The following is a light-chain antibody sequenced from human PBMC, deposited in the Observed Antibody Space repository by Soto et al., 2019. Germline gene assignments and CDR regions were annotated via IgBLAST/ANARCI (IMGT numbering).Light chain of an antibody. CDR1: QGISSN. Sequence: DIPLTQSPSFLSASVGDRVTITCRASQGISSNLAWYQQKPGKAPKLLIDAASTLQSGVPSRFSGSGSGTEFTLTISSLPPEDFATYYCQQFNSYPITFGQGTPLEIK. V-gene: IGKV1-9*01. CDR3: QQFNSYPIT. CDR2: AAS. J-gene: IGKJ5*01.